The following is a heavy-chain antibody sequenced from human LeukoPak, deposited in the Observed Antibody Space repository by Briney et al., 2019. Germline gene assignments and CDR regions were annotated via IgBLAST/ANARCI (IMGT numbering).Heavy chain of an antibody. CDR1: GFTFDDYA. J-gene: IGHJ4*02. V-gene: IGHV3-9*01. Sequence: GGSLRLSCAASGFTFDDYAMHWVRQAPGKGLEWVSGISWNSGSIGYADSVKGRFTISRDNAKNSLYLQMNSLRAEDTAVYYCARGGIVGVDYWGQGTLVTVSS. D-gene: IGHD1-26*01. CDR2: ISWNSGSI. CDR3: ARGGIVGVDY.